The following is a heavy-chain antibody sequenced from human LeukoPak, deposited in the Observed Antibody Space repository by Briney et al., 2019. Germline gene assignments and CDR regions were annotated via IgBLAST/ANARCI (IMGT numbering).Heavy chain of an antibody. D-gene: IGHD1-1*01. J-gene: IGHJ3*02. CDR1: GGSISSYY. V-gene: IGHV4-59*01. CDR2: IYYSGST. CDR3: ARDTNDAFDI. Sequence: SETLSLTCTVSGGSISSYYWSRIRQPPGKGLEWIGYIYYSGSTNYNPSLKSRVTISVDTSKNQFSLKLSSVTAADTAVYYCARDTNDAFDIWGQGTMVTASS.